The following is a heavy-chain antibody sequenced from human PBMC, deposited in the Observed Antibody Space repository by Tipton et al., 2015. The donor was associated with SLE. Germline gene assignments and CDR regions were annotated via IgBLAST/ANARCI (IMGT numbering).Heavy chain of an antibody. CDR3: ARGHYGMDA. J-gene: IGHJ6*02. V-gene: IGHV3-7*01. CDR1: GFTFSDYF. Sequence: SLRLSCEASGFTFSDYFMNWIRQAPGAALEWVASIKKDGSEKYYVESVKGRFTISRDNAKNSLFLQMNSLRGEDTAVYYCARGHYGMDAWGQGATVTVSS. CDR2: IKKDGSEK.